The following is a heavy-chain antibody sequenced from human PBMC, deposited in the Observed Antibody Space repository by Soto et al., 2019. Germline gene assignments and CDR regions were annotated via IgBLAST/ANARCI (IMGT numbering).Heavy chain of an antibody. V-gene: IGHV1-3*01. J-gene: IGHJ4*02. D-gene: IGHD6-13*01. CDR1: GYTFTSYA. CDR3: ARQLSVGIAAAVDY. Sequence: ASVKVSCKASGYTFTSYAMHWVRQAPGQRLEWMGWINAGNGNTKYSQKFQGRVTITRDTSASTAYMELSSLRSEDTAVYYCARQLSVGIAAAVDYWGQGTLVTVSS. CDR2: INAGNGNT.